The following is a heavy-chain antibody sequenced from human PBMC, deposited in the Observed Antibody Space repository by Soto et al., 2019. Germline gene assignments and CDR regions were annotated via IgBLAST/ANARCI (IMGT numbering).Heavy chain of an antibody. J-gene: IGHJ5*02. CDR1: GGSISSSNW. CDR3: ARALVWFGEPNWFDP. V-gene: IGHV4-4*02. Sequence: PSETLSLTCAVSGGSISSSNWWSWVRQPPGKGLEWIGEIFHSGSTNYNPSLKSRVTISVDKSKNQFSLKLSFVTAADTAVYYCARALVWFGEPNWFDPWGQGTLVTVSS. CDR2: IFHSGST. D-gene: IGHD3-10*01.